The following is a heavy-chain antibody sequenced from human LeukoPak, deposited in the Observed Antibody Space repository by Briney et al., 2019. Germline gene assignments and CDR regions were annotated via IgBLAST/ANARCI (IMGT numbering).Heavy chain of an antibody. Sequence: QPGGSLRLSCAASGFTFSNYAMHWARQAPGKGLEWVAFISHDRSNNCHADSVKGRFTISRDNSKNTLYLQMNSLTDEDTAAYYCARDLSGSYMSDYWGQGTLVTVSS. CDR1: GFTFSNYA. CDR3: ARDLSGSYMSDY. CDR2: ISHDRSNN. V-gene: IGHV3-30-3*01. D-gene: IGHD3-10*01. J-gene: IGHJ4*02.